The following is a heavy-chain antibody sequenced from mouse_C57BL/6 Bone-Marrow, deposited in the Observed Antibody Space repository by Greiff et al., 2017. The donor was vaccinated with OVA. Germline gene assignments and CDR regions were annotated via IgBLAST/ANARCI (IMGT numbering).Heavy chain of an antibody. CDR2: ISYDGSN. Sequence: ESGPGLVKPSQSLSLTCSVTGYSITSGYYWNWIRQFPGNKLEWMGYISYDGSNNYNPSLKNRISITRDTSKNQFFLKLNSVTTEDTATYYCARENYGSAYAMDYWGQGTSFTVSS. CDR3: ARENYGSAYAMDY. V-gene: IGHV3-6*01. J-gene: IGHJ4*01. CDR1: GYSITSGYY. D-gene: IGHD1-1*01.